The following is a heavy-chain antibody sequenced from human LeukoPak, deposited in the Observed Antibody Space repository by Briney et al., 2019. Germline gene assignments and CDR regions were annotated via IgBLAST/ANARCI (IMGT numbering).Heavy chain of an antibody. CDR1: GGSFSGYY. D-gene: IGHD3-3*01. V-gene: IGHV4-34*01. Sequence: SETLSLTCAVYGGSFSGYYWSWIRQPPGKGLEWIGEINHSGSTNYNPSLKSRVTISVDTSKNQFSLKLSSVTAADTAVYYCARGKVDYDFWSGYRGELYWFDPWGQGTLVTVSS. CDR2: INHSGST. CDR3: ARGKVDYDFWSGYRGELYWFDP. J-gene: IGHJ5*02.